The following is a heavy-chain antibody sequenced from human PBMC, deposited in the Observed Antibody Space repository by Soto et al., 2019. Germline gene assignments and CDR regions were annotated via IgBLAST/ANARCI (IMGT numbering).Heavy chain of an antibody. J-gene: IGHJ6*02. CDR3: ARVGQRRITIFGVPGFGMDV. CDR2: ISSSSSTI. Sequence: PGGSLRLSCAASGFTFSSYSMNWVRQAPGKGLEWVSYISSSSSTIYYADSVKGRFTISRDNAKNSLYLQMNSLRDEDTAVYYCARVGQRRITIFGVPGFGMDVWGQGTTVTVSS. D-gene: IGHD3-3*01. CDR1: GFTFSSYS. V-gene: IGHV3-48*02.